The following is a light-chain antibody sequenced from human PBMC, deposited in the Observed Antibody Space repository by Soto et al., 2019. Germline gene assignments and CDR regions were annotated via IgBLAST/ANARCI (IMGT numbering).Light chain of an antibody. J-gene: IGKJ1*01. CDR1: QSVSSY. Sequence: EIVLTQSPDTLSLSPGERATLSCRASQSVSSYFAWYQQKPGQAPRLLIYDTSLRATGIPARFSGSGPGTDFTLTISSVEADAFAIYYCQQRANWPVTFGQGTRVDIK. CDR2: DTS. CDR3: QQRANWPVT. V-gene: IGKV3-11*01.